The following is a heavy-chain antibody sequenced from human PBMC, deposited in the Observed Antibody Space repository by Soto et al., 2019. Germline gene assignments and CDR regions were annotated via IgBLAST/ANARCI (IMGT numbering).Heavy chain of an antibody. D-gene: IGHD1-1*01. CDR1: GGSLSGYY. CDR3: ARGMEYHSGAFDI. V-gene: IGHV4-34*01. Sequence: SETLSLTCAVYGGSLSGYYWSWIRQPPGKGLEWIGEINHSGSTNYNPSLMSRVYISVDTSKNKFSLKLSSVTAADMAVYYCARGMEYHSGAFDIWGQGTMVTVSS. J-gene: IGHJ3*02. CDR2: INHSGST.